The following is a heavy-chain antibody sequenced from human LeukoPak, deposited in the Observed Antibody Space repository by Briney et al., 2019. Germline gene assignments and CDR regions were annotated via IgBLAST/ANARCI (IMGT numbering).Heavy chain of an antibody. D-gene: IGHD2-15*01. CDR1: GYTFTGYY. CDR2: INANSGGT. Sequence: ASVKVSCKASGYTFTGYYMHWVRQAPGQGLEWMGWINANSGGTNYAQKFQGWVTMTRDTSISTAYMELSRLRSDDTAVYYCARLGIDCSGGSCYSLAAFDIWGQGTMVTVSS. J-gene: IGHJ3*02. CDR3: ARLGIDCSGGSCYSLAAFDI. V-gene: IGHV1-2*04.